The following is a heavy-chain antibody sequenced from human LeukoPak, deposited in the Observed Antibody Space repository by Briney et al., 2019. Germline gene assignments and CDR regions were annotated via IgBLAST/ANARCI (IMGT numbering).Heavy chain of an antibody. CDR1: GFNFDGYA. D-gene: IGHD4-17*01. V-gene: IGHV3-30*04. CDR2: ISYNGGRK. Sequence: PGGSLRLSCAASGFNFDGYAIHWVRQAPGKGLEWVALISYNGGRKEYADSVKGRFTISRDNAKNTLYLQMNSLRAEDTAVYYCASQTTVTNGWSRLFDPWGQGTLVTVSS. CDR3: ASQTTVTNGWSRLFDP. J-gene: IGHJ5*02.